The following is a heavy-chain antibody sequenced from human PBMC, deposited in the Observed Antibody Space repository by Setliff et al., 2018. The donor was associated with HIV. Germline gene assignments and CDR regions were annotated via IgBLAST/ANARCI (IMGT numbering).Heavy chain of an antibody. J-gene: IGHJ3*02. CDR1: GYSFTSHY. V-gene: IGHV1-46*01. Sequence: GASVKVSCKPSGYSFTSHYMHWVRQAPGQGLEWMGVINPTGGSTRNTQKFQGRVAMTRDTSTSTVYMELSSLSSEDTAVYYCASAGAWQRNALDIWGQGTMVTVSS. CDR2: INPTGGST. CDR3: ASAGAWQRNALDI. D-gene: IGHD5-12*01.